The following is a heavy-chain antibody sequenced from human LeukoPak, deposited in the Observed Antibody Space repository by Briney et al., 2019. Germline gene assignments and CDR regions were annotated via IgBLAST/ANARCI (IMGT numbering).Heavy chain of an antibody. D-gene: IGHD1-26*01. Sequence: GGSLRLSCAASGFTFSIYAMSWVRQAPGKGLEWVSAIGDTTYYADSVEGRFTISGDNSKNTLYLQMNSLRAEDAAIYYCAKAFAFVGANFFDYWGQGTLVTVSS. CDR2: IGDTT. CDR3: AKAFAFVGANFFDY. V-gene: IGHV3-23*01. J-gene: IGHJ4*02. CDR1: GFTFSIYA.